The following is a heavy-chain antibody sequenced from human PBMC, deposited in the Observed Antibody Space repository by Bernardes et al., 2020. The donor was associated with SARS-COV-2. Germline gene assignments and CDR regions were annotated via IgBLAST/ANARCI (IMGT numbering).Heavy chain of an antibody. CDR3: AREAIEYSSSAGWFDP. CDR1: GFTFSSYD. Sequence: GGSLRLSCAASGFTFSSYDMHWVRQATGKGLEWVSAIGTAGDTYYPGSVKGRFTISRENAKNSLYLQMNSLRAGDTAVYYCAREAIEYSSSAGWFDPWGQGTLVTVSS. V-gene: IGHV3-13*04. D-gene: IGHD6-6*01. J-gene: IGHJ5*02. CDR2: IGTAGDT.